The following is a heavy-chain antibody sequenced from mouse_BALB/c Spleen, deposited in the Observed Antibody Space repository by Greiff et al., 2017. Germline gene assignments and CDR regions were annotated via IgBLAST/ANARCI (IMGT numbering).Heavy chain of an antibody. Sequence: DVMLVESGGGLVQPGGSLRLSCATSGFTFTDYYMSWVRQPPGKALEWLGFIRNKANGYTTEYSASVKGRFTISRDNFQSILYLQMNTLRAEDSATYYCAREQIYYDYDGDAMDYWGQGTSVTVSS. J-gene: IGHJ4*01. CDR1: GFTFTDYY. D-gene: IGHD2-4*01. V-gene: IGHV7-3*02. CDR2: IRNKANGYTT. CDR3: AREQIYYDYDGDAMDY.